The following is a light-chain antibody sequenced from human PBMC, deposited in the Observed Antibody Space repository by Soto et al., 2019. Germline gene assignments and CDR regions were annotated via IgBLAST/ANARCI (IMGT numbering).Light chain of an antibody. V-gene: IGLV1-44*01. CDR3: AAWDNSLSEYV. CDR2: SNN. J-gene: IGLJ1*01. CDR1: SSNIGRNT. Sequence: QSVLTQPPSASETPGQRVTISCSGSSSNIGRNTVNWYQQLPGTPPKLVIYSNNQRPSGVPDRFSGSKSGTSGSLAISGLQSEDEADYYCAAWDNSLSEYVFGTGTKLTVL.